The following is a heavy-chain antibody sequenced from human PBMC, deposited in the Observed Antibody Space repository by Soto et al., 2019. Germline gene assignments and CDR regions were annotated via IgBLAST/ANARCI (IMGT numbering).Heavy chain of an antibody. D-gene: IGHD2-15*01. V-gene: IGHV3-48*01. J-gene: IGHJ4*02. CDR1: GFTFSSYS. CDR3: AREIAALNYFDY. CDR2: ISSSSSTI. Sequence: EVQLVESGGGLVQPGGSLRLSCAASGFTFSSYSMNWVRQAPGKGLEWVSYISSSSSTIYYADSVKGRFTISRDNAKNSLYLQIKSLRAENTVVYYCAREIAALNYFDYWVKGTLVTVSS.